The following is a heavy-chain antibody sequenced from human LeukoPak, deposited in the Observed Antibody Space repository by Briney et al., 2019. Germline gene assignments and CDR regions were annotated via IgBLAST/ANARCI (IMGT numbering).Heavy chain of an antibody. J-gene: IGHJ4*02. V-gene: IGHV4-34*01. CDR3: ARRNFWSGYRFDY. D-gene: IGHD3-3*01. Sequence: SETLSLTCAVYGGSFSGYYWSWIRQPPGKGLEWIGEINHSGSTNYNPSLKSRVTISVDTSKNQFSLKLSSVTAADTAVYYCARRNFWSGYRFDYWGQGTLVPVSS. CDR1: GGSFSGYY. CDR2: INHSGST.